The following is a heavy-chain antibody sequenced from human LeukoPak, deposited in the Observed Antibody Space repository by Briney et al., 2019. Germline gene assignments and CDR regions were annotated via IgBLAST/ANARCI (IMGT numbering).Heavy chain of an antibody. CDR3: ARGDDYYGSGVRGWFDP. V-gene: IGHV4-39*07. J-gene: IGHJ5*02. Sequence: SETLSLTCTVSGDSISSSSYYWGWIRQPPGKGLEWIGSIYYSGSTYYNPSLKSRVTISVDTSKNQFSLKLSSVTAADTAVYYCARGDDYYGSGVRGWFDPWGQGTLVTVSS. D-gene: IGHD3-10*01. CDR1: GDSISSSSYY. CDR2: IYYSGST.